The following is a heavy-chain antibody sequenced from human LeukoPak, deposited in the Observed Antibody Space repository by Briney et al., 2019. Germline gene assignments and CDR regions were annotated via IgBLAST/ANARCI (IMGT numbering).Heavy chain of an antibody. CDR3: ATESPPRG. J-gene: IGHJ4*02. Sequence: ASVKLSCKFSGYTLTELSMHWVGQAPGNGLEWMGGFDPEDVETIYAQRFQGRVTITEDPSTDTAYMELSSLRSEDTAVYYCATESPPRGWGQGTLVTVSS. V-gene: IGHV1-24*01. CDR1: GYTLTELS. CDR2: FDPEDVET.